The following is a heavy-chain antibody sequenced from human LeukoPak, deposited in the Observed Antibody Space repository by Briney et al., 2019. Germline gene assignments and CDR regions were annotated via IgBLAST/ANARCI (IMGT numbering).Heavy chain of an antibody. V-gene: IGHV3-21*01. Sequence: GGPLTLLCAVWGYPFSSCRVIWPRRARGKALEGVSYFWSCSSYIYYADSVKGRFTISRDNAKNSLYLQMNSLRADDTAVYYCARVGVTYYYDSSGHEGDYWGQGTLVTVSS. CDR2: FWSCSSYI. CDR1: GYPFSSCR. J-gene: IGHJ4*02. CDR3: ARVGVTYYYDSSGHEGDY. D-gene: IGHD3-22*01.